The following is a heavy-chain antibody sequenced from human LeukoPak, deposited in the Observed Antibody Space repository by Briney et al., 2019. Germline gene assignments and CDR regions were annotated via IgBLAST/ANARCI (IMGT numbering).Heavy chain of an antibody. CDR1: GGSISSSSYY. Sequence: PSETLSLTCTVSGGSISSSSYYWGWIRQPPGKGLEWIGSIYYSGSTYYNPSLKSRVTISVDTSKNQFSLKLSSVTAADTAVYYCARDRGRGEGFFDYWGQGTLVTVSS. CDR3: ARDRGRGEGFFDY. D-gene: IGHD5-12*01. CDR2: IYYSGST. J-gene: IGHJ4*02. V-gene: IGHV4-39*07.